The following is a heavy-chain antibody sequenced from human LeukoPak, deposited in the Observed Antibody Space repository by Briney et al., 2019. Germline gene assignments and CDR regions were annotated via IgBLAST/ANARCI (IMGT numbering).Heavy chain of an antibody. Sequence: SETLSLTCTVSGGSISTSSYYWGWIRQPPGKGLEWIGTIYYSGSTYYNPSLKSRVTISVDTSKNQFSLKLSSVTAADTAVYYCARVSGITMIVVVQSDGFDIWGQGTMVSVSS. V-gene: IGHV4-39*07. CDR2: IYYSGST. CDR1: GGSISTSSYY. D-gene: IGHD3-22*01. CDR3: ARVSGITMIVVVQSDGFDI. J-gene: IGHJ3*02.